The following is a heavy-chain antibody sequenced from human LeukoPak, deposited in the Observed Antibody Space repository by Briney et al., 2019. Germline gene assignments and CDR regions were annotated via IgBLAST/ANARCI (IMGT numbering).Heavy chain of an antibody. Sequence: SVKVSCKASGGTFSSYAISWVRQAPGQGLEWMGGIIPIFGTANYAQKFQGRVTITADESTSTAYMELSSLRSEDTAVYYCARGVAVVPATHYYFDYWGQGSLVTVSS. CDR3: ARGVAVVPATHYYFDY. CDR2: IIPIFGTA. CDR1: GGTFSSYA. V-gene: IGHV1-69*13. D-gene: IGHD2-2*01. J-gene: IGHJ4*02.